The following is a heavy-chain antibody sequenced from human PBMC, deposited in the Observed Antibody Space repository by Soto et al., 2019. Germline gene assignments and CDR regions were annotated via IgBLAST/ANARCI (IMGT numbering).Heavy chain of an antibody. CDR2: IYYSGST. Sequence: PSQTQPLPCTVSDGTISGYCGGRIRQPPGKGLEWIGSIYYSGSTYYNPSLKSRVTISVDTSKNQFSLKLSSVTAADTAVYYCARSYCSGGSCYPLNWFDPWGQGTLVTVSS. CDR1: DGTISGYC. D-gene: IGHD2-15*01. CDR3: ARSYCSGGSCYPLNWFDP. V-gene: IGHV4-39*01. J-gene: IGHJ5*02.